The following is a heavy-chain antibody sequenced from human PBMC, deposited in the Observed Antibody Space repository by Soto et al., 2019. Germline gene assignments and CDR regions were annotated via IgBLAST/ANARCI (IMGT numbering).Heavy chain of an antibody. D-gene: IGHD3-3*01. CDR1: GGSCGKSA. Sequence: SVKVSCKASGGSCGKSAINWVRQTPGQGLEWLGGFIPVYRTLNYAQKFQGRVTITADESTGTAYMTLSSLASDDTAVYYCATGVIWIGYFTVDSWGQGTRVTVSS. CDR3: ATGVIWIGYFTVDS. V-gene: IGHV1-69*13. CDR2: FIPVYRTL. J-gene: IGHJ4*02.